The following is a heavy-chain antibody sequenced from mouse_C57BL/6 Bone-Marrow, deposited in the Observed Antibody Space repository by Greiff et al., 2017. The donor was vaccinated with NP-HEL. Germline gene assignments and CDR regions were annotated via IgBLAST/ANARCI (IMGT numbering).Heavy chain of an antibody. V-gene: IGHV1-81*01. Sequence: QVQLQQSGAELARPGASVKLSCKASGYTFTSYGISWVKQRTGQGLEWIGEIYPRSGNTYYNEKFKGKATLTADKSSSTEYMELRSLTSEDAAVYFCARYDGYFWFAYWGQGTLVTVSA. CDR1: GYTFTSYG. J-gene: IGHJ3*01. CDR2: IYPRSGNT. CDR3: ARYDGYFWFAY. D-gene: IGHD2-3*01.